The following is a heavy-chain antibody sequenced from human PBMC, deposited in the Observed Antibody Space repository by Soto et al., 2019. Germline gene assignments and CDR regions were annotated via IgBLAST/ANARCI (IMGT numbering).Heavy chain of an antibody. D-gene: IGHD2-21*01. Sequence: QVQLVQSGAEMKKPGSSVRVSCKASGGAFSNSGISWVRQAPGQGLEWMAGVIPIFGTTKNAPKFQGRVTVSADESTSTAYMELNSLRSEDTAVYFCARSRPQGSDFPGVIPWDALDVWGQGTLVTVSS. J-gene: IGHJ3*01. V-gene: IGHV1-69*01. CDR1: GGAFSNSG. CDR2: VIPIFGTT. CDR3: ARSRPQGSDFPGVIPWDALDV.